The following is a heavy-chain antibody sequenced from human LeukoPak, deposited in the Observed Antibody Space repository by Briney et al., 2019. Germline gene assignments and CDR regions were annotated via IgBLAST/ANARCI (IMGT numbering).Heavy chain of an antibody. CDR3: ARRPDYGGNSGYFDY. CDR2: IYPGDSDA. Sequence: KPGESLKISCKGSRYDFTSYWIGWVRQMPGKGLEWMGIIYPGDSDAEYSPSFQGQVTISADKSISTAFLQWGSLKASDTAMYYCARRPDYGGNSGYFDYWGQGTLVTVTS. CDR1: RYDFTSYW. V-gene: IGHV5-51*01. D-gene: IGHD4-23*01. J-gene: IGHJ4*02.